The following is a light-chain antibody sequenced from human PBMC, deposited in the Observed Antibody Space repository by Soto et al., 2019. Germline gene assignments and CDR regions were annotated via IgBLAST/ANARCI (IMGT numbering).Light chain of an antibody. V-gene: IGKV3-15*01. CDR2: GAS. J-gene: IGKJ1*01. Sequence: EIVMTQSPATLSVSPGERATLSCRASQSVSSDLAWYHQKPGQAPRLLIYGASTRATGIPARFSGSGSATEFTLNINSLQSEDFSVYYCQQYNNWTRTFGQGTKVDIK. CDR3: QQYNNWTRT. CDR1: QSVSSD.